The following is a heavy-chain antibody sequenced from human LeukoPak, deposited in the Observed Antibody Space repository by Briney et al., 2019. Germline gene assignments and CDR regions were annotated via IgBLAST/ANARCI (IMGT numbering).Heavy chain of an antibody. J-gene: IGHJ3*02. D-gene: IGHD3-16*02. CDR1: GASVNSDQY. CDR3: AMLRLGELSLLANAYDI. CDR2: VHQTVSP. Sequence: SETLSLTCDVSGASVNSDQYWGWMRHSPGAGLEWIGSVHQTVSPYYNPSLGSRVSLSIDSTKNSFSLGLTSVTAADTAVYYCAMLRLGELSLLANAYDIWGQGTMVIVSS. V-gene: IGHV4-38-2*01.